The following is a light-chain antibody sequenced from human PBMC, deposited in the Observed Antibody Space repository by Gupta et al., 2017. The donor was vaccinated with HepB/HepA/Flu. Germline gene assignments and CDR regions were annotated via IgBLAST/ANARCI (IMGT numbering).Light chain of an antibody. CDR2: EVT. Sequence: QSALTPPPSASGSPGQYVPLSCPGHNSDVGDSNYAPWYQHQSGKAPKVLIYEVTKRPAGVPDRFSGSKAGNTAALTFAVLQAEDDADYCCSSHAGGINVFGTGTKVTVL. CDR3: SSHAGGINV. V-gene: IGLV2-8*01. CDR1: NSDVGDSNY. J-gene: IGLJ1*01.